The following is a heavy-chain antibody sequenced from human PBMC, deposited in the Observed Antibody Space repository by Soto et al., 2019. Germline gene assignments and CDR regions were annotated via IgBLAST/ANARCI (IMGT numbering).Heavy chain of an antibody. Sequence: GGSLRLSCAASGFSLSDYWIHWVRQVPGKGLLWVSRISVDGRDTTYADSVKGRFTISRDNAKNTLYLQMDSLRAEDTAVYYCVRAPEQRPIDFRGHGSLVTVSS. CDR3: VRAPEQRPIDF. V-gene: IGHV3-74*03. CDR2: ISVDGRDT. J-gene: IGHJ4*01. CDR1: GFSLSDYW. D-gene: IGHD6-19*01.